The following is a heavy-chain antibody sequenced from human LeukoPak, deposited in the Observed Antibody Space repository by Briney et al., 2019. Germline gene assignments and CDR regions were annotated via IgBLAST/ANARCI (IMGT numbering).Heavy chain of an antibody. CDR3: ARYDVWGSYRAFDY. D-gene: IGHD3-16*02. J-gene: IGHJ4*02. Sequence: PSETLSLTCSVSGYSISSDYYWGWIRQPPGKGLEWIGTVYHSGSTYYNPSLKSRVTISVDTSKNQFSLKLSSVTAADTAVYYCARYDVWGSYRAFDYWGQGTLVTVSS. CDR2: VYHSGST. V-gene: IGHV4-38-2*02. CDR1: GYSISSDYY.